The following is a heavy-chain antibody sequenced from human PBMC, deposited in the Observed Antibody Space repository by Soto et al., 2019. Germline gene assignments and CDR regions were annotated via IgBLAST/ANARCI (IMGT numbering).Heavy chain of an antibody. CDR2: IIPIFGTA. J-gene: IGHJ4*02. CDR1: GGTFSSYA. Sequence: GASVKVSCKASGGTFSSYAISWVRQAPGQGLEWMGGIIPIFGTANYAQKFQGRVTITADESTSTAYMELSSLRSEDTAVYYCAIDPYSSSWYYFDYWGQGTLVTVSS. CDR3: AIDPYSSSWYYFDY. V-gene: IGHV1-69*13. D-gene: IGHD6-13*01.